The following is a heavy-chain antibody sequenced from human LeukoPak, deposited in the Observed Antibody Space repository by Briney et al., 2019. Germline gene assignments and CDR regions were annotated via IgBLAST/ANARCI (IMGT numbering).Heavy chain of an antibody. CDR3: ARGQTPLYYYYGIDV. Sequence: SVKVSCKASGGTFSSYAISWVRQAPGQGLEWMGGIIPIFGTANYAQKFQGRVTITVDESTSTAYMELSSLRSEDTAVYYCARGQTPLYYYYGIDVWGQGTTVTVSS. V-gene: IGHV1-69*13. J-gene: IGHJ6*02. CDR2: IIPIFGTA. D-gene: IGHD2-15*01. CDR1: GGTFSSYA.